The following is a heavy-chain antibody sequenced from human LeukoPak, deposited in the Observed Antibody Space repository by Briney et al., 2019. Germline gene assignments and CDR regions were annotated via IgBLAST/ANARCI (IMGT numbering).Heavy chain of an antibody. CDR1: GLTFSSHA. Sequence: GRSLRLSCAASGLTFSSHAMHWVRQAPGKGLEWVAVISHDAGNKYYADSVKGRFTISRDNSQNTVYLQMNSLRADDTAVYYCAKDTHNSGWYAPFDYWGQGSLVTVSS. D-gene: IGHD6-19*01. V-gene: IGHV3-30*18. J-gene: IGHJ4*02. CDR3: AKDTHNSGWYAPFDY. CDR2: ISHDAGNK.